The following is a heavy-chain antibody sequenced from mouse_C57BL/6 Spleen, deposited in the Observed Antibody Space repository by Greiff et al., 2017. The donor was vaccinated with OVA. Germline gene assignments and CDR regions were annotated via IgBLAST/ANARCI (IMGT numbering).Heavy chain of an antibody. Sequence: VQLQQPGAELVRPGSSVKLSCKASGYTFTSYWMHWVKQRPIQGLEWIGNIDPSDSETHYNQKFKDKATLTVDKSSSTAYMQLSSLTSEDSAVYYCARCYYGSSYRYFDVWGTGTTVTVSS. CDR2: IDPSDSET. J-gene: IGHJ1*03. V-gene: IGHV1-52*01. D-gene: IGHD1-1*01. CDR3: ARCYYGSSYRYFDV. CDR1: GYTFTSYW.